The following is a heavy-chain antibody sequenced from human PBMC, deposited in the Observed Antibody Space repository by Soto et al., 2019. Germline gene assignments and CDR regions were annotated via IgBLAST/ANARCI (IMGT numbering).Heavy chain of an antibody. CDR1: GFTFSSYG. Sequence: VPLVESGGGVVQPGRSVRLSCAASGFTFSSYGMHWVRQAPGKGLEWVAVISYDGSNKYYADSVKGRFTISRDNSKNTLYLQMNSLRAEDTAVYYCAKDLSGGYYYYNGMDVWGQGTTVTVSS. J-gene: IGHJ6*02. D-gene: IGHD6-13*01. CDR3: AKDLSGGYYYYNGMDV. V-gene: IGHV3-30*18. CDR2: ISYDGSNK.